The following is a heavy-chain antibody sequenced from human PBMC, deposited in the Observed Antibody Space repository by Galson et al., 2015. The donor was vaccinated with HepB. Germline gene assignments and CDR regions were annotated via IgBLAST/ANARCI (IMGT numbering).Heavy chain of an antibody. CDR2: IYYSGST. CDR1: GGSTSSSSYF. CDR3: AREGEYSYGYVYYYYMDV. D-gene: IGHD5-18*01. V-gene: IGHV4-39*07. J-gene: IGHJ6*03. Sequence: SETLSLTCSVSGGSTSSSSYFWGWIRQPPGKGLEWIASIYYSGSTYYNPSLKSRVTISVDTSKSQFSLKLTSVTAADTAVYYCAREGEYSYGYVYYYYMDVWGKGTTVTVSS.